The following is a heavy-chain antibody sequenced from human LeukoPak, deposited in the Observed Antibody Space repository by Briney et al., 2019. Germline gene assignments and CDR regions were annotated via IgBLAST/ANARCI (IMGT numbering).Heavy chain of an antibody. D-gene: IGHD3-10*01. CDR3: ARDHRGITMVRGARIKLYYFDY. CDR1: GFTFSSYW. V-gene: IGHV3-7*03. J-gene: IGHJ4*02. Sequence: GGSLRLPCAASGFTFSSYWMSWVRQAPGKGLEWVANIKQDGSEKYYVDSVKGRFTISRDNAKNSLYLQMNSLRAEDTAVYYCARDHRGITMVRGARIKLYYFDYWGQGTLVTVSS. CDR2: IKQDGSEK.